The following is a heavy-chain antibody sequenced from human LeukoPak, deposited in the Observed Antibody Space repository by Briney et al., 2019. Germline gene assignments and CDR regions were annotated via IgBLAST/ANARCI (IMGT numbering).Heavy chain of an antibody. CDR1: GGSISSYY. Sequence: SETLSLTCTVSGGSISSYYWSWIRQPPGEGLEWIGYIYYSGSTNYNPSLKSRVTISVDTSKNQFSLKLSSVTAADTAVYYCARDNPPELEPLGFDPWGQGTLVTVSS. V-gene: IGHV4-59*01. D-gene: IGHD1-1*01. CDR3: ARDNPPELEPLGFDP. CDR2: IYYSGST. J-gene: IGHJ5*02.